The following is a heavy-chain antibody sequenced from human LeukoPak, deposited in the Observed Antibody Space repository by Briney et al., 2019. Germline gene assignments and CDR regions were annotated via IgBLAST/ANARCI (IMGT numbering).Heavy chain of an antibody. CDR2: INHSGST. Sequence: SETLSLTXAVYGGSFSGYYWSWIRQPPGKGLEWIGEINHSGSTNYNPSLKCRVTISVDTSKNQFSLKLSSVTAADTAVYYCANLLGYCSSTSCYKGDYWGQGTLVTVSS. J-gene: IGHJ4*02. CDR1: GGSFSGYY. V-gene: IGHV4-34*01. D-gene: IGHD2-2*01. CDR3: ANLLGYCSSTSCYKGDY.